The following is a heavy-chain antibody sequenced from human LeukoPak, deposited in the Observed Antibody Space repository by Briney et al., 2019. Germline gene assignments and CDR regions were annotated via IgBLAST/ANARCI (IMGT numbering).Heavy chain of an antibody. D-gene: IGHD2-15*01. CDR3: ARDYCSGGSCYSMWFDP. CDR1: GFTFSSYA. J-gene: IGHJ5*02. V-gene: IGHV3-30*04. Sequence: GGSLRLSCAASGFTFSSYAMHWVRQAPGKGLEGVAVISYDGSNKYYADSVKGRFTISRDNSKNTLYLQMNSLRAEDTAVYYCARDYCSGGSCYSMWFDPWGQGTLVTVSS. CDR2: ISYDGSNK.